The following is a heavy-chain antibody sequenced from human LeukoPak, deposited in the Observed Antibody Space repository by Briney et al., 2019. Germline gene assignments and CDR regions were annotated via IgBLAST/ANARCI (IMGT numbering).Heavy chain of an antibody. D-gene: IGHD4-23*01. J-gene: IGHJ4*02. Sequence: GGSLRLSCAASGFTVSSNYMSWVRQAPGKGLEWVSVIYSGGSTYYADSVKGRFTISRDNSKNTLYLQMGSLRAEDMAVYYCARSKRKDYGGNPRLDYWGQGTLVTVSS. V-gene: IGHV3-66*01. CDR3: ARSKRKDYGGNPRLDY. CDR2: IYSGGST. CDR1: GFTVSSNY.